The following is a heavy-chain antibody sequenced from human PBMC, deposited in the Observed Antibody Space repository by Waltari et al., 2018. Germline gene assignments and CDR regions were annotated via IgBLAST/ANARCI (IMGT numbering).Heavy chain of an antibody. CDR3: ARGIAAAGDY. CDR2: ISSSSGYI. Sequence: EVQLVESGGGLVKPGGSLRLSCAASGFTFSSYSMNWVRQAPGKGLGWVSSISSSSGYIYYAGSVKGRFTISRDNAKNSLYLQMNSLRAEDTAVYYCARGIAAAGDYWGQGTLVTVSS. V-gene: IGHV3-21*01. CDR1: GFTFSSYS. D-gene: IGHD6-13*01. J-gene: IGHJ4*02.